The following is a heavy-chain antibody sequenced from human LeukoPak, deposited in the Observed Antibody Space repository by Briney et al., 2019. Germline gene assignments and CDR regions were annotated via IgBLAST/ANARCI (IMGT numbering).Heavy chain of an antibody. CDR2: ISGSGGST. CDR1: GFTFSSYS. J-gene: IGHJ4*02. Sequence: GGSLRLSCAASGFTFSSYSMNWVRQAPGQGLEWVSAISGSGGSTYYADSVKGRFTISRDNSKNTLYLQMNSLRAEDTAVYYCAKAPSDFWSVPAQWSDYWGQGTLVTVSS. D-gene: IGHD3-3*01. CDR3: AKAPSDFWSVPAQWSDY. V-gene: IGHV3-23*01.